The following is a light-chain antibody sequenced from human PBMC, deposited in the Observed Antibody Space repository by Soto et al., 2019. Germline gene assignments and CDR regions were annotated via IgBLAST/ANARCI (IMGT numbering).Light chain of an antibody. V-gene: IGLV2-14*01. CDR2: EVN. CDR3: SSYTTRSTRV. CDR1: SSDVGLYNY. Sequence: QSVLTQPASVSGSPGQSITISCTGTSSDVGLYNYVSWYQQHPDKAPKLMIFEVNNRPSGISNRFSGSKSGNTASLTISGLQAEDEADYYCSSYTTRSTRVFGTGTKLTVL. J-gene: IGLJ1*01.